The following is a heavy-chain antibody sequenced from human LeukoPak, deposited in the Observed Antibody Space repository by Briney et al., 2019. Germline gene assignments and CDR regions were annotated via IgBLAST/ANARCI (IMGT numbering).Heavy chain of an antibody. Sequence: GGSLRLSCAASGFTFSSYEMNWVRQAPGKGLEWVSYISSSGSTIYYADSVKGRFTISRDNSKNTLYLQMNSLRAEDTAVYYCAKYSHYYDSSASDAFDIWGQGTMVTVSS. D-gene: IGHD3-22*01. CDR1: GFTFSSYE. CDR2: ISSSGSTI. CDR3: AKYSHYYDSSASDAFDI. V-gene: IGHV3-48*03. J-gene: IGHJ3*02.